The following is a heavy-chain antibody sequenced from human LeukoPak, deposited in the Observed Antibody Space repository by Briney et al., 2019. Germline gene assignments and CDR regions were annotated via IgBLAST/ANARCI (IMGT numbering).Heavy chain of an antibody. D-gene: IGHD6-19*01. CDR1: GFTFDDYA. J-gene: IGHJ6*02. V-gene: IGHV3-9*01. Sequence: PGRSLRLSCAASGFTFDDYAMHWVRQAPGKGLEWVSGISWNSDSSGYADSVKGRFTISRDNAKKSLYLQMNSLRAEDTALYYCAKVAGPWTYYYYYGMDVWGQGTTVTVSS. CDR2: ISWNSDSS. CDR3: AKVAGPWTYYYYYGMDV.